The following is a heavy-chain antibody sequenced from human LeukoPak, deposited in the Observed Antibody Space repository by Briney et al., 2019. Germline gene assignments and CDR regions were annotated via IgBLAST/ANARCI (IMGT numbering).Heavy chain of an antibody. J-gene: IGHJ6*02. V-gene: IGHV3-23*01. Sequence: PRASLRLSCAASGFTFSSYAMSWVRQAPGKGLECVSAISGSGGSTYYADSVKGRFTISRDNSKNTLYLQMNSLRAEDTAVYYCAKDLVPAATDYYYYYGMDVWGQGTTVTVSS. CDR2: ISGSGGST. CDR3: AKDLVPAATDYYYYYGMDV. D-gene: IGHD2-2*01. CDR1: GFTFSSYA.